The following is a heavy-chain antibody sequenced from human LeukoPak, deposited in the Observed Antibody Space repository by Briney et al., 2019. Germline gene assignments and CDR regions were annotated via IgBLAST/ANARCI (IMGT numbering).Heavy chain of an antibody. D-gene: IGHD1-26*01. V-gene: IGHV1-2*02. J-gene: IGHJ6*03. CDR3: ANLWEYMDV. CDR1: GYTFTSYD. CDR2: INPNSGGT. Sequence: ASVKVSCKASGYTFTSYDINWVRQATGQGLEWMGWINPNSGGTNYAQKFQGRVTMTRDTSISTAYMELSRLRSDDTAVYYCANLWEYMDVWGKGTTVTVSS.